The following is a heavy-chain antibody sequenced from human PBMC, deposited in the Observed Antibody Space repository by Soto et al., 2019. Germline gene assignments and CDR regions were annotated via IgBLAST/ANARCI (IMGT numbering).Heavy chain of an antibody. CDR2: INYSGYT. V-gene: IGHV4-34*02. J-gene: IGHJ4*02. Sequence: QVHLQQWGAGLLNPSETLSLTCAVYGGSFGGFAWSWVRQPPGKGLEWIGEINYSGYTNYNPSLKSRVSISVDKSKNQFSLKLNSVNAADTAVYYCASLSFTIFGVRKDQEYWSQGTLVTVSS. D-gene: IGHD3-3*01. CDR1: GGSFGGFA. CDR3: ASLSFTIFGVRKDQEY.